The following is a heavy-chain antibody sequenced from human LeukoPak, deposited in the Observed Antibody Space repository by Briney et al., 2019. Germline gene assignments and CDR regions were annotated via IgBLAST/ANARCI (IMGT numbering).Heavy chain of an antibody. CDR3: ARNRRYDYGFGPMIG. V-gene: IGHV3-30*02. CDR2: IRYDGSNK. Sequence: PGGSLRLSCAASGFIFNSYGMHWVRQAPGKGLEWVAFIRYDGSNKYYADSVKGRFTISRDNSKSTLYLQMNSLRGDDTALYYCARNRRYDYGFGPMIGWGQGTLVTVSS. J-gene: IGHJ4*02. D-gene: IGHD4-17*01. CDR1: GFIFNSYG.